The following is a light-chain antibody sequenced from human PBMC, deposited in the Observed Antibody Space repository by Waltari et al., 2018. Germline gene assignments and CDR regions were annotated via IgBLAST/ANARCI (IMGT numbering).Light chain of an antibody. CDR2: AAS. CDR1: HDITNY. J-gene: IGKJ1*01. Sequence: DIQMTQSPSSLSASIGDRVTITCRESHDITNYLAWFQQKPGKVPMLLLYAASTLESGVPSRFSGSGSGTLFTLTINGLQPEDVATYYCQKYNNSPWTFGPGTRVDIK. V-gene: IGKV1-27*01. CDR3: QKYNNSPWT.